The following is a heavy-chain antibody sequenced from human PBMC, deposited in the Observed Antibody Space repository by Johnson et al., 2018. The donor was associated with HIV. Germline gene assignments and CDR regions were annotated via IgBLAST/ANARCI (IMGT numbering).Heavy chain of an antibody. CDR1: AFTFSSYA. Sequence: VQLVESGGGVVQPGRSLRLSCAASAFTFSSYAMSWVSQAPGKGLEWVSAISGSGGSTYYADSVKGRFTISRDKSKNTLYLQMNSLRAEDPAVSYCAKAEQDSGSYETDAFDIWGQGTMVTVSS. CDR2: ISGSGGST. V-gene: IGHV3-23*04. D-gene: IGHD1-26*01. CDR3: AKAEQDSGSYETDAFDI. J-gene: IGHJ3*02.